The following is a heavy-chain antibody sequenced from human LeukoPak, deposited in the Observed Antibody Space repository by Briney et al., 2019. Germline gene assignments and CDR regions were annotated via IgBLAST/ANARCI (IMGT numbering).Heavy chain of an antibody. J-gene: IGHJ5*02. CDR2: IYYSGTT. CDR1: GGSMRSYY. CDR3: ARGHTESADDYGNWFHP. D-gene: IGHD5-12*01. V-gene: IGHV4-59*01. Sequence: PSETLSLTCTVSGGSMRSYYWSWIRQPPGKGLEWIGYIYYSGTTKYNPSLKSRVTISVDTSKNQFSLKLNSLTAADTAVYYCARGHTESADDYGNWFHPWGQGTLITVSS.